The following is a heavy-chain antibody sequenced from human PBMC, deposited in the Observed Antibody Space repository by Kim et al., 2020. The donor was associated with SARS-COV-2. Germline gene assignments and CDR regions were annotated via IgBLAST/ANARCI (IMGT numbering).Heavy chain of an antibody. V-gene: IGHV3-7*01. D-gene: IGHD6-13*01. Sequence: GGSLRLSCAASGFTFSSYWMSWVRQAPGKGLEWVANIKQDGSEKYYVDSVKGRFTISRDNAKNSLYLQMNSLRAEDTAVYYCARMYSSSWYAYYYYGMDVWGQGTTVTVSS. CDR1: GFTFSSYW. CDR3: ARMYSSSWYAYYYYGMDV. J-gene: IGHJ6*02. CDR2: IKQDGSEK.